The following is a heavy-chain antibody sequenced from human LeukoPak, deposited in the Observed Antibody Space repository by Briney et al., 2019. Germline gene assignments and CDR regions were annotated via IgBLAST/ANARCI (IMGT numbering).Heavy chain of an antibody. J-gene: IGHJ6*03. D-gene: IGHD3-10*01. CDR3: ARKYGSGSFYMDV. V-gene: IGHV3-21*01. CDR2: ISSSGLYI. Sequence: GGSLRLSCEVSGFTSSTYTMNWVRQAPGKGLEWVSSISSSGLYIYYADSVKGRFTISRDNAKNSLYLQMNSLRAEDTAVYYCARKYGSGSFYMDVWGKGTTVTISS. CDR1: GFTSSTYT.